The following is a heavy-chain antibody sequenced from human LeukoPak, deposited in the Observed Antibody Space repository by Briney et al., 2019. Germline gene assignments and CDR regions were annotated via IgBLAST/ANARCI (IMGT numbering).Heavy chain of an antibody. CDR2: IIPSFGTV. Sequence: ASVTVSFTASAGTFINSIFSWVRQAPGQGLEWVGRIIPSFGTVNYGKKFQDRVTFTADTSTSTAYMELSSLRSEDTAVYYCAGAPGVAASGNGWFDRWGQGTLVTVSS. V-gene: IGHV1-69*08. D-gene: IGHD6-13*01. CDR3: AGAPGVAASGNGWFDR. J-gene: IGHJ5*02. CDR1: AGTFINSI.